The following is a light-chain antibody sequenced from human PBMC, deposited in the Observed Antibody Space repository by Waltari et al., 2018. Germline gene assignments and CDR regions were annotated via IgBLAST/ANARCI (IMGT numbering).Light chain of an antibody. CDR2: DVY. CDR1: GSDVGGYDY. Sequence: QSALTQPASVSGCPGQAIIISCTGTGSDVGGYDYVSWYQQYPSKAPRLIIYDVYNRPSGVSNRFSGSKSDNTASLTISGLQAEDESVYYCSSYTSSGVVFGGGTKLTVL. CDR3: SSYTSSGVV. J-gene: IGLJ2*01. V-gene: IGLV2-14*01.